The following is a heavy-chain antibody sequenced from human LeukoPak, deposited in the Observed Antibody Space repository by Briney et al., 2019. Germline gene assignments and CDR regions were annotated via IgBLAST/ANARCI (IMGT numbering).Heavy chain of an antibody. V-gene: IGHV1-8*01. CDR2: MNPNSGNT. Sequence: ASVKVSCKASGYTFTSYDINWVRQATGQGLEWMGWMNPNSGNTGYAQKFQGRVTMTRNTSISTAYMELSSLRSEDTAVYYCARAYYYDSSGYPHPHAFDIWGQGTMVTVSS. D-gene: IGHD3-22*01. CDR1: GYTFTSYD. CDR3: ARAYYYDSSGYPHPHAFDI. J-gene: IGHJ3*02.